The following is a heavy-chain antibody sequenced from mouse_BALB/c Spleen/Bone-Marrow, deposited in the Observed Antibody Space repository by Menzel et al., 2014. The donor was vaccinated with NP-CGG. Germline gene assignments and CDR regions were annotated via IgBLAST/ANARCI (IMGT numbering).Heavy chain of an antibody. CDR2: VDPANGNT. J-gene: IGHJ3*01. V-gene: IGHV14-3*02. D-gene: IGHD1-1*01. CDR3: ASYYYGSSSFAY. Sequence: VQLQQSGAELVKPGASVKLSCTASGFNIKDTYMHWVKQRPEQGLEWIGRVDPANGNTKYDPKFQGKATITADTSSNTAYLQLSSLTSEDTADYYCASYYYGSSSFAYWGQGTLVTVSA. CDR1: GFNIKDTY.